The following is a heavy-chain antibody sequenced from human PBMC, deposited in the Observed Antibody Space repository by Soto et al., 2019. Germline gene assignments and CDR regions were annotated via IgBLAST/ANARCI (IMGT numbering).Heavy chain of an antibody. V-gene: IGHV3-23*01. CDR2: ISGSGGST. Sequence: GGSLRLSCAASGFTFSSYGMHWVRQAPGKGLEWVSAISGSGGSTYYADSVKGRFTMSRDNSKNTLYLQMNSLRGEDTAVYYCAKDRITIFGVVIPYLFDPWGQGTLVTAPQ. CDR1: GFTFSSYG. J-gene: IGHJ5*02. CDR3: AKDRITIFGVVIPYLFDP. D-gene: IGHD3-3*01.